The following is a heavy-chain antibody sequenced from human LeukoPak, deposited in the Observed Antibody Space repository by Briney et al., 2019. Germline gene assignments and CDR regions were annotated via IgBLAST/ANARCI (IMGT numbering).Heavy chain of an antibody. CDR3: ARDVQSSSGMVSSAFDI. CDR1: GFTFSSYW. V-gene: IGHV3-7*01. J-gene: IGHJ3*02. CDR2: IKQDGSEK. D-gene: IGHD3-10*01. Sequence: PGGSLRLSCAASGFTFSSYWMSWVRQAPGKGLEWVANIKQDGSEKYYVDSVKGRFTISRDDAKNSLYLQMNSLRAEDTAVYYCARDVQSSSGMVSSAFDIWGQGTMVTVSS.